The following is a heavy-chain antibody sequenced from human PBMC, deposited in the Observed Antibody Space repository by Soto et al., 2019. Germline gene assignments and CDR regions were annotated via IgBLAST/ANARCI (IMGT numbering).Heavy chain of an antibody. Sequence: SETLSLTCTVSGGSISSCHWSWIRQSAGKGLEWLGRFYTTGITNYNPSLKSRLSMSEDTSKNQLSLRLTSVTAADTGVYYCARAGNEYGVDVWGQGTTVTVSS. CDR1: GGSISSCH. D-gene: IGHD3-10*01. J-gene: IGHJ6*02. V-gene: IGHV4-4*07. CDR3: ARAGNEYGVDV. CDR2: FYTTGIT.